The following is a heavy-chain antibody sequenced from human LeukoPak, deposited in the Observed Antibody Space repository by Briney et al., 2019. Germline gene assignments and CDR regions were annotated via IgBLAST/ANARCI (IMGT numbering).Heavy chain of an antibody. V-gene: IGHV3-21*01. J-gene: IGHJ4*02. CDR3: ARENDQGFDY. Sequence: GGSLRLSCAVSGFTFSNYGMNWVRQAPGKGLEWVSSFGTRSSSIYYAHSVTGRFIVSRDNAKNSLFLQMNSLRAEDTAVYYCARENDQGFDYWGQGTLVTVSS. D-gene: IGHD3-16*01. CDR1: GFTFSNYG. CDR2: FGTRSSSI.